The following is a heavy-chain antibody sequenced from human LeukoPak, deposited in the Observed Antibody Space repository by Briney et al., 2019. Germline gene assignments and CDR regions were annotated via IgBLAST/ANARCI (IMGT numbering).Heavy chain of an antibody. CDR3: ARDMYSMSSARGAY. V-gene: IGHV3-74*01. D-gene: IGHD3-10*01. J-gene: IGHJ4*02. CDR2: INGDGSST. Sequence: PGGSLRLSCAASGFTFSDYWMHWVRQAPGKGLVLVARINGDGSSTTYVESVRGRFTISRDNAKKTLYLQMNSLRAEDAAVYYCARDMYSMSSARGAYWGQGTLVTVSS. CDR1: GFTFSDYW.